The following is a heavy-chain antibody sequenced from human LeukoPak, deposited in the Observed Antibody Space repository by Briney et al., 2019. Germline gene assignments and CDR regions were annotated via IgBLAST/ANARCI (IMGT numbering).Heavy chain of an antibody. CDR3: ARDPHCSSTNCPFDF. CDR1: GGSISSSDW. J-gene: IGHJ4*02. Sequence: SGTLSLTCAVSGGSISSSDWWSWVRQPPGRGLEWIGYIWRSDHTNYNPSLKSRVTMSLDKSKNQFSLKLSSVTAADTAVYYCARDPHCSSTNCPFDFWGQGTLVIVSS. CDR2: IWRSDHT. D-gene: IGHD2-2*01. V-gene: IGHV4-4*02.